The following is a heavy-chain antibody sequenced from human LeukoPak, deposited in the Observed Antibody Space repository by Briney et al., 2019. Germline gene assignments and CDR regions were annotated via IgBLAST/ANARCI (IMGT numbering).Heavy chain of an antibody. V-gene: IGHV1-2*02. Sequence: GASVKVSCKASGYTFTGYYMHWVRQAHGQGLEWMGSINPNSGGTNYAQKFQGRVTMTRDTPISTAYMELSRLRSEDTALYYCATDGEYSNSSVFDYWGQGTQVTVSS. CDR1: GYTFTGYY. CDR2: INPNSGGT. CDR3: ATDGEYSNSSVFDY. J-gene: IGHJ4*02. D-gene: IGHD6-6*01.